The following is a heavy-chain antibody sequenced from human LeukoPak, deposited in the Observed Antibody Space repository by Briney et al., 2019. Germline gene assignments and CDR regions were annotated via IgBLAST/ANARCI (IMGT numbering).Heavy chain of an antibody. CDR3: ARDGVWATFDY. CDR1: GFTVSDDY. J-gene: IGHJ4*02. Sequence: GGSLRLSCVASGFTVSDDYMSWVRQAPGKGLEWVSVIYSGGTTDYADSVKGRFTISRDNSKNTLYLQMNSLRAEDTAVYYCARDGVWATFDYWGQRALVTVPS. D-gene: IGHD2-8*01. CDR2: IYSGGTT. V-gene: IGHV3-66*01.